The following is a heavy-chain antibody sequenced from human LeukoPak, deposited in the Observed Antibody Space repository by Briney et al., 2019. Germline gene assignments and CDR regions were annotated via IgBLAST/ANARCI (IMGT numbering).Heavy chain of an antibody. D-gene: IGHD3-10*01. V-gene: IGHV4-34*01. Sequence: SETLSLTCAVYGGSFSGYYWSWIRQPPGKGLEWIGEINHSGSTNYNPSLKSRVTISVDTSKNQFSLKLSSVTAADTAVYYCARFLGSGSYYYYYYYGMDVWGQGTTVTVSS. CDR3: ARFLGSGSYYYYYYYGMDV. CDR1: GGSFSGYY. CDR2: INHSGST. J-gene: IGHJ6*02.